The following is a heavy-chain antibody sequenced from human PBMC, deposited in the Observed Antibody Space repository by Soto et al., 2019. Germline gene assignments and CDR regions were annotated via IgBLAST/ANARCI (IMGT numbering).Heavy chain of an antibody. Sequence: QVQLQQWGAGLLKPSETLSLTCAVYGGSFSGYYWSWIRQPPGKGLEWIGEINHSGSTNYNPSLNSRVTISVDTSKNQFSLKLSSVTAADTAVYYCARGLETGTTSPFDYWGQGTLVTVSS. J-gene: IGHJ4*02. CDR3: ARGLETGTTSPFDY. D-gene: IGHD1-1*01. V-gene: IGHV4-34*01. CDR2: INHSGST. CDR1: GGSFSGYY.